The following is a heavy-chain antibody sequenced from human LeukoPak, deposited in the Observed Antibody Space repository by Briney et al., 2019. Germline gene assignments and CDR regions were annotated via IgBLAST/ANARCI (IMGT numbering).Heavy chain of an antibody. CDR3: ARSRVWSDYWGYFDY. Sequence: SETLSLTCAVYGGSFSGYYWNWIRQPPGKGLDWLGYIYHSGSTNYNPSLKSRVTISVDTSKTQISLKLRAVTAADTAVYYCARSRVWSDYWGYFDYWGQGTLVTVSS. CDR1: GGSFSGYY. V-gene: IGHV4-59*01. J-gene: IGHJ4*02. D-gene: IGHD3-3*01. CDR2: IYHSGST.